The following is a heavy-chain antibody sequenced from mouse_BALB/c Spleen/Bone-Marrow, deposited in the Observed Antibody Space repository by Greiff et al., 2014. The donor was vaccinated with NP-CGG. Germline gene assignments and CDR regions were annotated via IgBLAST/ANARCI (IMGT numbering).Heavy chain of an antibody. J-gene: IGHJ2*01. CDR2: INPGSGGA. CDR1: GYAFTNYL. CDR3: ARFGRYYFDY. Sequence: QVHVKQSGAELVRPGTAVNMSCKASGYAFTNYLIEWVMQRPGQGLEWIGVINPGSGGANYNEKFKGKATLTADKSSSTAYMQLSSLTSDDSAVYFCARFGRYYFDYWGQGTTLTVSS. V-gene: IGHV1-54*01.